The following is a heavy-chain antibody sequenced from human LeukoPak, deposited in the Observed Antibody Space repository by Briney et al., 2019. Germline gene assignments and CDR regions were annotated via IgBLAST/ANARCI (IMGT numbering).Heavy chain of an antibody. J-gene: IGHJ4*02. CDR2: IIPILGIA. V-gene: IGHV1-69*04. CDR3: ASGYGGYYSPDPFDY. Sequence: ASVKVSCKASGGTFSSYAISWVRQAPGQGLEWMGRIIPILGIANYAQKFQGRVTITADKSTSTAYVELSSLRSEDTAVYYCASGYGGYYSPDPFDYWGQGTLVTVSS. CDR1: GGTFSSYA. D-gene: IGHD5-12*01.